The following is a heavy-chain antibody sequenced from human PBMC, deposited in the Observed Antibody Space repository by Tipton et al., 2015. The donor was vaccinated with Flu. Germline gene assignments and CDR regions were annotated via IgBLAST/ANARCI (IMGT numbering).Heavy chain of an antibody. CDR3: ARDDGSTWFGEGGDWFDP. CDR2: IYHSGNV. Sequence: TLSLTCTVSGYSISGGYYWGWIRQPPGKGLEWIGSIYHSGNVYYNLSLRGRVIISVDVSKNQFSLTMSSVTAADTAVYYCARDDGSTWFGEGGDWFDPWGHGTPVTVSS. D-gene: IGHD3-10*01. CDR1: GYSISGGYY. J-gene: IGHJ5*02. V-gene: IGHV4-38-2*02.